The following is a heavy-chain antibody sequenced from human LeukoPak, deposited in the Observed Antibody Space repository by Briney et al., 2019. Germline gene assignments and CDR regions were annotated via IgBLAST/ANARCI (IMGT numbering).Heavy chain of an antibody. CDR2: IGTAGDT. V-gene: IGHV3-13*01. J-gene: IGHJ6*02. CDR1: GFTFSSYD. CDR3: ARTYYYYGMDV. Sequence: AGGSLRLSCAASGFTFSSYDMHWVRQATGKGLEWVSAIGTAGDTYYPGSVKGRFTISRESAKNSLYLQMNSLRAGDTAVYYCARTYYYYGMDVWGQGTTVTVSS.